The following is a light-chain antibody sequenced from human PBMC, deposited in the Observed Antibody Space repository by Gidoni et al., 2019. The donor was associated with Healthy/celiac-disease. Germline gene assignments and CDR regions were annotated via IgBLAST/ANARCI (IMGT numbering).Light chain of an antibody. V-gene: IGKV1-5*03. CDR3: QQYNSYSLT. Sequence: DIQMTQSPSTLSASVGDRVTITCRASQRISSWLAWYQQKPRKAPKLLIYKASSLESGVPSRFSGSGSGTEFTLTISSLQPDDFATYYCQQYNSYSLTFGGGTKVEIK. CDR1: QRISSW. CDR2: KAS. J-gene: IGKJ4*01.